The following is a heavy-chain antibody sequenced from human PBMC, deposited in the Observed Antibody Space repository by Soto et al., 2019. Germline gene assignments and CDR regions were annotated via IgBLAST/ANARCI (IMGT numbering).Heavy chain of an antibody. V-gene: IGHV3-23*01. J-gene: IGHJ4*02. CDR3: AKDPRYCSGGSCYRLFDY. CDR2: ISGSGGST. CDR1: GFTFSSYA. Sequence: EVQLLESGGGLVQPGGSLRLSCAASGFTFSSYAMSWVRQAPGKGLEWVSGISGSGGSTYYADSVKGRFTISRDNSKNTLYLQMNSLRAEDTAVYYCAKDPRYCSGGSCYRLFDYWGQGTLVTVSS. D-gene: IGHD2-15*01.